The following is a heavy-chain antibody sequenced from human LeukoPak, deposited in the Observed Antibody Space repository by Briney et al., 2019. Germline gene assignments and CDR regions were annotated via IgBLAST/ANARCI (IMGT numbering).Heavy chain of an antibody. Sequence: ASVKVSCKASGYTFTGYYMHWVRQAPGQGLEWMGWINPNSGGTNYAQKFQGRVTMTRDTSISTAYMELNRLRSDDTAVYYCARGNDYGDQPLDYWGQGTLVTVSS. CDR2: INPNSGGT. J-gene: IGHJ4*02. CDR3: ARGNDYGDQPLDY. V-gene: IGHV1-2*02. D-gene: IGHD4-17*01. CDR1: GYTFTGYY.